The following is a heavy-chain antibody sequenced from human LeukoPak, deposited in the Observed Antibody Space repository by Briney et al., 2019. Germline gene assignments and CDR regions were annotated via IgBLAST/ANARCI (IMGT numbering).Heavy chain of an antibody. CDR2: IDWDDDK. CDR3: ARINLYGRAPRDFDY. V-gene: IGHV2-70*11. CDR1: GFSLSTSGMC. Sequence: SGPTLVNPTQTLTLTCTFSGFSLSTSGMCVSWIRQPPGKALEWLARIDWDDDKYYSTSLKTRLTISKDTSKNQVVLTMTNMDPVDTATYYCARINLYGRAPRDFDYWGQGTLVTVSS. D-gene: IGHD3-10*01. J-gene: IGHJ4*02.